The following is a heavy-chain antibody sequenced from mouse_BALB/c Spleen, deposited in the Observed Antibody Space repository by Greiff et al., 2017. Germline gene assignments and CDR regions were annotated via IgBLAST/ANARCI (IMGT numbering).Heavy chain of an antibody. CDR2: ISNGGGST. CDR3: ARHGRNAMDY. CDR1: GFTFSSYT. J-gene: IGHJ4*01. Sequence: DVKLVESGGGLVQPGGSLKLSCAASGFTFSSYTMSWVRQTPEKRLEWVAYISNGGGSTYYPDTVKGRFTISRDNAKNTLYLQMSSLKSEDTAMYYCARHGRNAMDYWGQGTSVTVSS. V-gene: IGHV5-12-2*01.